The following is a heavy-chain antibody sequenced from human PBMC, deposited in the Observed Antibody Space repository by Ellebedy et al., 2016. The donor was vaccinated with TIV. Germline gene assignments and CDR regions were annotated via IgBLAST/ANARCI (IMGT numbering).Heavy chain of an antibody. V-gene: IGHV3-21*01. CDR1: GFTFSSYS. D-gene: IGHD3-10*01. Sequence: GGSLRLXCAASGFTFSSYSMNWVRQAPGKGLEWVSSISSSSSYIYYADSVKGRFTISRDNAKNSLYLQMNSLRAEDTAVYYCAREFRSDYFDYWGQGTLVTVSS. CDR2: ISSSSSYI. J-gene: IGHJ4*02. CDR3: AREFRSDYFDY.